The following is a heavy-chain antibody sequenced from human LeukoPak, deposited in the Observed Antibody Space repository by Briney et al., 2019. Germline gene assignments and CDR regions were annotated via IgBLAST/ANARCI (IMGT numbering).Heavy chain of an antibody. CDR3: AKDWLWSMLHYYMDV. V-gene: IGHV3-33*06. D-gene: IGHD2-8*01. J-gene: IGHJ6*03. CDR1: GFTFSSYG. CDR2: ICDDGSNK. Sequence: GGTLRLSCAAPGFTFSSYGMHWVRQAPGKGLEGVAAICDDGSNKSYADSVKGRFTISRDNSKNTLYLQMNSLRAEDTAVYYCAKDWLWSMLHYYMDVWGKGTTVTVSS.